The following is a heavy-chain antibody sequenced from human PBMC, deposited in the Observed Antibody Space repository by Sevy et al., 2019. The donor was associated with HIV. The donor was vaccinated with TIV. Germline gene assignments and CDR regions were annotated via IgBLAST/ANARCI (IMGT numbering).Heavy chain of an antibody. V-gene: IGHV4-31*03. CDR3: ARDRPRAGYYGMDV. Sequence: SQTLSLTCTVSGGSISSGGYYWSWIRQHPGKGLEWIGYIYYSGSTYYNPSLKSRVTISVDTSKNQFSLKLSSVTAADTAVYYCARDRPRAGYYGMDVWGQGTTVTVSS. D-gene: IGHD6-6*01. CDR1: GGSISSGGYY. J-gene: IGHJ6*02. CDR2: IYYSGST.